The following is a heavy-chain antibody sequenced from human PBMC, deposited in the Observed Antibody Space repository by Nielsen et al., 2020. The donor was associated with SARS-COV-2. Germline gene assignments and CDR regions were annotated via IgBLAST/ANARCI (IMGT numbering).Heavy chain of an antibody. D-gene: IGHD2-15*01. CDR3: AKVFGADIVVVVAASRYFDY. CDR2: ISGSGGST. Sequence: GGSLRLSCAASGFTFSSYAMSWVRQAPGKGLEWVSAISGSGGSTYYADSVKGRFTISRDNSKNTLYLQMNSLRAEDTAVYYCAKVFGADIVVVVAASRYFDYWGQGTLVTVSS. V-gene: IGHV3-23*01. J-gene: IGHJ4*02. CDR1: GFTFSSYA.